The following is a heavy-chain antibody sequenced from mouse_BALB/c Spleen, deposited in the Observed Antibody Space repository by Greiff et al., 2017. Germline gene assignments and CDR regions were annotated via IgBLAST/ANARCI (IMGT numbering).Heavy chain of an antibody. J-gene: IGHJ4*01. Sequence: QVQLKQSGAELVRPGTSVKVSCKASGYAFTTYLIEWVKQRPGQGLEWIGVINPGSGGTNYNEKFKGKATLTADKSSSTAYMQLSSLTSDDSAVYFCARSGLRVKDYAMDYWGQGTSVTVSS. CDR3: ARSGLRVKDYAMDY. CDR2: INPGSGGT. V-gene: IGHV1-54*01. D-gene: IGHD1-1*01. CDR1: GYAFTTYL.